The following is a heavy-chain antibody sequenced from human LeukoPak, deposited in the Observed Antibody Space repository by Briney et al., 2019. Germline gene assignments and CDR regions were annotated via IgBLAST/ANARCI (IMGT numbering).Heavy chain of an antibody. CDR3: ARASISVAGRWFDP. V-gene: IGHV1-69*08. CDR1: GYSFTDYY. CDR2: IIPILGTA. J-gene: IGHJ5*02. D-gene: IGHD6-19*01. Sequence: SVKVSCRASGYSFTDYYMHWVRQAPGQGLEWMGRIIPILGTANYAQKFQDRVTITADTSTSTAYMEVSSLTSEDTAIYYCARASISVAGRWFDPWGQGTLVTVSS.